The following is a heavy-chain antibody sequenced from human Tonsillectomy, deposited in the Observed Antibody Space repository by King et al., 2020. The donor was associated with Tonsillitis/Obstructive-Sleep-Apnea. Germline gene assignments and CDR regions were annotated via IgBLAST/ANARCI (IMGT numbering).Heavy chain of an antibody. Sequence: QLQELSPGLVKPSETLSLTCTVSGGSISGYYWTWIRQPPGKGLEWIGHMYYSGKNDYNPFLKSRVTISLDMSKNQFSLKVNSMTAADTAVYYCARALGSGLSDYWGQGTLVTVSS. D-gene: IGHD2/OR15-2a*01. CDR2: MYYSGKN. V-gene: IGHV4-59*01. CDR3: ARALGSGLSDY. CDR1: GGSISGYY. J-gene: IGHJ4*02.